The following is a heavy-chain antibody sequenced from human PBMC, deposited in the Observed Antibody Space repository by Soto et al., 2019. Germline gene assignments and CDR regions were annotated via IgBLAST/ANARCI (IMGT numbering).Heavy chain of an antibody. D-gene: IGHD3-10*01. CDR1: GYTFTGYY. V-gene: IGHV1-2*02. Sequence: SVKVSCKASGYTFTGYYMHWVRQAPGQGLEWMGWINPNSGGTNYAQKFQGRVTMTRDTSISTAYMELSRLRSDDTAVYYCARDGSGSYLSYYGMDVWGQGTTVTVSS. J-gene: IGHJ6*02. CDR2: INPNSGGT. CDR3: ARDGSGSYLSYYGMDV.